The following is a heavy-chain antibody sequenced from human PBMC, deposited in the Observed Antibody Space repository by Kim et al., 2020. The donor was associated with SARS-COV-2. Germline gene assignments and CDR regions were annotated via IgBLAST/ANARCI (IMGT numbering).Heavy chain of an antibody. J-gene: IGHJ4*02. V-gene: IGHV1-69*04. CDR3: ARDRVSAAMVYYFDY. Sequence: KFQGRVTITADKSTSTAYMELSSLRSEDTAVYYCARDRVSAAMVYYFDYWGQGTLVTVSS. D-gene: IGHD5-18*01.